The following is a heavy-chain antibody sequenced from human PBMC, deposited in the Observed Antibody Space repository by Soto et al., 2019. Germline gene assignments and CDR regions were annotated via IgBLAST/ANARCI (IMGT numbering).Heavy chain of an antibody. CDR3: ATGRRDYDFWSGYYTPNWFDP. V-gene: IGHV1-24*01. CDR2: FDPEDGET. CDR1: GYTLTELS. Sequence: GASVKVSCKVSGYTLTELSMHWVRQAPGKGLEWMGGFDPEDGETIYAQKFQGRVTMTEDTSTDTAYMELSSLRSEDTAVYYCATGRRDYDFWSGYYTPNWFDPWGQGTLVTVSS. J-gene: IGHJ5*02. D-gene: IGHD3-3*01.